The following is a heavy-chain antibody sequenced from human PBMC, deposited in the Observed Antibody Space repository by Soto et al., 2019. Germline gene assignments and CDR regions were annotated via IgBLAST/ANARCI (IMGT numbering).Heavy chain of an antibody. CDR3: ARATYYYDSSGFQTSLFDY. Sequence: KPSETLSLTCTVSGGSISSGDYYWSWIRQPPGQGLEWIGYIYYSGSTYYNPSLKSRVIVSVDTSKNQFSLKLSSVTAADTAVYYCARATYYYDSSGFQTSLFDYWGQGALVTVSS. J-gene: IGHJ4*02. D-gene: IGHD3-22*01. CDR1: GGSISSGDYY. V-gene: IGHV4-30-4*01. CDR2: IYYSGST.